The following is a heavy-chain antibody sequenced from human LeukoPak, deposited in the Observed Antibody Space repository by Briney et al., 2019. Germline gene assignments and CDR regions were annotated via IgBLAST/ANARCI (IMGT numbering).Heavy chain of an antibody. CDR1: GFTFSSYW. D-gene: IGHD6-19*01. J-gene: IGHJ4*02. V-gene: IGHV3-74*01. CDR3: AXVIGVAGGDFDY. Sequence: SGGSLRLSCAASGFTFSSYWMHWVRQAPGKGLVWVSRINSDGSTTSHADSVKGRFTISRDNAKNTLYLQMNSLRAEDTAVYYCAXVIGVAGGDFDYWGQGTLVTVSS. CDR2: INSDGSTT.